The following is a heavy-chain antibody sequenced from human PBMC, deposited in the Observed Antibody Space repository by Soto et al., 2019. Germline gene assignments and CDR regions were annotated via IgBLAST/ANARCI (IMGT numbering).Heavy chain of an antibody. D-gene: IGHD3-10*01. Sequence: SETLSLTCAVYGGSFSGYYWSWIRQPPGKGLEWIGEINHSGSTNYNPSLKSRVTISVDTSKNQFSLKLSSVTAADTAVYYCARARRNYYGSGSYYFAYYMDFGGKGTTATVAS. V-gene: IGHV4-34*01. J-gene: IGHJ6*03. CDR3: ARARRNYYGSGSYYFAYYMDF. CDR2: INHSGST. CDR1: GGSFSGYY.